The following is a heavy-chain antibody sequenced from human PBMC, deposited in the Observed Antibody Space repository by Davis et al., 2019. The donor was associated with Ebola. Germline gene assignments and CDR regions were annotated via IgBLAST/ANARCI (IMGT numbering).Heavy chain of an antibody. V-gene: IGHV3-7*01. J-gene: IGHJ4*02. CDR1: GFIFTKSW. CDR2: IDVDGRET. Sequence: GESLKISCTASGFIFTKSWMNWVRQAPGRGLEWLAYIDVDGRETDYVDSVKGRFTISRDNAKNSLSLQMNSLRAEDTAVFYCAIDSRSTTSGAYWGQGTLVTVSS. CDR3: AIDSRSTTSGAY. D-gene: IGHD1-1*01.